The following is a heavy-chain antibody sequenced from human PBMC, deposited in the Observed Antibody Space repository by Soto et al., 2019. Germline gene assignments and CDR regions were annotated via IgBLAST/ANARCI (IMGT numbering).Heavy chain of an antibody. CDR3: ARGGSIAAAAYFDY. CDR1: GFTFSSYG. Sequence: XGSLILSCAASGFTFSSYGMHWVRQAPGKGLDWVAVIWYDGSNKYYADSVKGRFTISRDNSKNTLCLQMNSLRAEDTAVYYCARGGSIAAAAYFDYWGQGTLVTVSS. J-gene: IGHJ4*02. CDR2: IWYDGSNK. V-gene: IGHV3-33*01. D-gene: IGHD6-13*01.